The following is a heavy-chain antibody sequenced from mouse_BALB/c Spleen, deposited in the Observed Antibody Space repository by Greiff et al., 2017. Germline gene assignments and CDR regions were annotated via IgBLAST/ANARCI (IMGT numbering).Heavy chain of an antibody. J-gene: IGHJ2*01. CDR2: IAPGSGST. Sequence: DLVKPGASVKLSCKASGYTFTSYWINWIKQRPGQGLEWIGRIAPGSGSTYYNEMFKGKATLTVDTSSSTAYIQLSSRSSEDSAVYFCARRVYGNYFDYWGQGTTLTVSS. V-gene: IGHV1S41*01. CDR1: GYTFTSYW. CDR3: ARRVYGNYFDY. D-gene: IGHD2-1*01.